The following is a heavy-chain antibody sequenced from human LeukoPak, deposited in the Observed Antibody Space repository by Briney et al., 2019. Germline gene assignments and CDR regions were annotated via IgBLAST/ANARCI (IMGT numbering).Heavy chain of an antibody. D-gene: IGHD5-18*01. Sequence: GESLKISCKGSGYSFTSYWIGWVRQMSGKGLEWMGIIYPGDSDTRYSPSFQGQVTISADKSISTAYLQWSSLKASDTAMYYCARHEVDTAMVGYYGMDVWGQGTTVTVSS. J-gene: IGHJ6*02. CDR2: IYPGDSDT. CDR1: GYSFTSYW. CDR3: ARHEVDTAMVGYYGMDV. V-gene: IGHV5-51*01.